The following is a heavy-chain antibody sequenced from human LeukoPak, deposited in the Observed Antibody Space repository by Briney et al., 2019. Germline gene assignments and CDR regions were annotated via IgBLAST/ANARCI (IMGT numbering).Heavy chain of an antibody. D-gene: IGHD1-26*01. CDR3: ASDPPRIVGATFFDY. CDR2: ISSSSSTI. Sequence: GGSLRLSCAASGFTFSSYSMNWVRQAPGKGLEWVSYISSSSSTIYYADSVKGRFTISRDNAKNSLYLQMNSLRAEDTAVYYCASDPPRIVGATFFDYWGQGTLVTVSS. V-gene: IGHV3-48*04. J-gene: IGHJ4*02. CDR1: GFTFSSYS.